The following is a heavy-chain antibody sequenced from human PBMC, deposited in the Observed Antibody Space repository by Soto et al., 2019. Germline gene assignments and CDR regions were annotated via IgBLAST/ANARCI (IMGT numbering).Heavy chain of an antibody. Sequence: QVQLVQSGAEVKKPGASVKVSCKASGYTFTGYYMHWVRQAPGQGLGWMGWINPNSGGTNYAQNFQGWVTMTRDTSVSTAYMELSRLRSDDTAVYYCAREGIAVAHFDYWGQGTLVTVSS. J-gene: IGHJ4*02. CDR2: INPNSGGT. CDR1: GYTFTGYY. CDR3: AREGIAVAHFDY. D-gene: IGHD6-19*01. V-gene: IGHV1-2*04.